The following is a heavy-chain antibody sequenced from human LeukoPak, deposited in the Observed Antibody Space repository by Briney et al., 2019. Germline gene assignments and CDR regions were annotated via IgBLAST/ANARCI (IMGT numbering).Heavy chain of an antibody. D-gene: IGHD1-26*01. CDR3: ARLASSGIVGATRQIDY. V-gene: IGHV4-39*01. CDR1: GGSFSGYY. J-gene: IGHJ4*02. CDR2: IYYSGST. Sequence: SETLSLTCAVYGGSFSGYYWGWIRQPPGKGLEWIGSIYYSGSTYYNPSLKSRVTISVDTSKNQFSLKLSSVTAADTAVYYCARLASSGIVGATRQIDYWGQGTLVTVSS.